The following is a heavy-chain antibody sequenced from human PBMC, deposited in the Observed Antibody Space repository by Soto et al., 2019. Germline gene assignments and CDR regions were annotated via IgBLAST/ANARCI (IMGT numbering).Heavy chain of an antibody. CDR2: ISWNSGSI. CDR1: GFTFDDYA. D-gene: IGHD5-18*01. J-gene: IGHJ4*02. Sequence: EVQLVESGGGLVQPGRSLRLSCAASGFTFDDYAMHWVRQAPGKGLEWVSGISWNSGSIGYADSVKGRFTISRDNAKNSLFLQRNSLRAEDTAFYYVAKGAKDTATIHYFDYGGQGTLVTVSS. V-gene: IGHV3-9*01. CDR3: AKGAKDTATIHYFDY.